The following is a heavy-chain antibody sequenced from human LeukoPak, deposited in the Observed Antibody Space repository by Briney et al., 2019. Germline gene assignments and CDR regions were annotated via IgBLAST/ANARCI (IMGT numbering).Heavy chain of an antibody. J-gene: IGHJ4*02. D-gene: IGHD3-10*01. CDR3: TTGDELLWFGELLNY. Sequence: GGSLRLSCAASGFTFSSYAMSWVRQAPGKGLEWVSAISGSGGSTYYADSVKGRFTISRDNSKNTLYLQMNSLRAEDTAVYYCTTGDELLWFGELLNYWGQGTLVTVSS. V-gene: IGHV3-23*01. CDR2: ISGSGGST. CDR1: GFTFSSYA.